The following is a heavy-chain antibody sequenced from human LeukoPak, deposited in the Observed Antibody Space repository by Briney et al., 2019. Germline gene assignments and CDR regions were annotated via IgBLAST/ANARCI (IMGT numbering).Heavy chain of an antibody. D-gene: IGHD3-22*01. Sequence: GGSLRLSCAASGFTFNNYNINWVRQAPGKGLEWVSYISSGSTTIYYADSVKGRFTISRDNAKNSLYLQMNSLRAEDTAVYYCAREVYYYDSSGFYYSGGFGYWGQGTLLTVSS. V-gene: IGHV3-48*01. CDR3: AREVYYYDSSGFYYSGGFGY. CDR1: GFTFNNYN. CDR2: ISSGSTTI. J-gene: IGHJ4*02.